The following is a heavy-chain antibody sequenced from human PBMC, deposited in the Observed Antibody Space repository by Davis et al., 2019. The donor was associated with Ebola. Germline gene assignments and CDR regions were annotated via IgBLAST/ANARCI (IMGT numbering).Heavy chain of an antibody. CDR2: INWNSKNI. CDR3: SRGVDTTLASWSDALDV. D-gene: IGHD4-23*01. Sequence: SLKISCAVSGFTFDDYSMNWVRQAPGKGLEWVAGINWNSKNIVYADSVKGRFTISRDNAKNTMYLQMDSLTDDDTALYYCSRGVDTTLASWSDALDVWGQGTMVTVSS. CDR1: GFTFDDYS. V-gene: IGHV3-9*01. J-gene: IGHJ3*01.